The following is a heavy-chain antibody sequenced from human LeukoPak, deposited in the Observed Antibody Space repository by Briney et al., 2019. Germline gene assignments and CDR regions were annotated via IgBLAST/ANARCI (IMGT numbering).Heavy chain of an antibody. CDR2: ISGSGGDT. CDR3: AKKGATTGDFDY. D-gene: IGHD1-26*01. Sequence: QSGGSLRLSCAASGFTFSNFLMTWVRQAPEKGPEWVSAISGSGGDTYYADSVKGRFTISRDNSKNTLYLQMNSLRAEDTAVYYCAKKGATTGDFDYWGQGTLVTVSS. CDR1: GFTFSNFL. J-gene: IGHJ4*02. V-gene: IGHV3-23*01.